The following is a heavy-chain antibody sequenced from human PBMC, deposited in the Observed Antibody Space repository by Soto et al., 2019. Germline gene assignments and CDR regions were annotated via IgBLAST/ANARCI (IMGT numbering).Heavy chain of an antibody. V-gene: IGHV3-23*01. CDR1: GFTFSSYA. D-gene: IGHD6-13*01. J-gene: IGHJ4*02. Sequence: GGSLRLSCAASGFTFSSYAMSWVRQAPGKGLEWVSTINAGGGSTFYADSVKGRFTISRDNSKNTLYLQMNSLRAEDTAVYYCAKGGPTYSSSWYDYWGQGTLVTVSS. CDR2: INAGGGST. CDR3: AKGGPTYSSSWYDY.